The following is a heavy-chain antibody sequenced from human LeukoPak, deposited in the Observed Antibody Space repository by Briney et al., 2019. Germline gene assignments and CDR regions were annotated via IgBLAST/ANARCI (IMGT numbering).Heavy chain of an antibody. D-gene: IGHD4-17*01. J-gene: IGHJ3*02. V-gene: IGHV4-59*01. CDR1: GGSISSYY. CDR2: IYYSGST. Sequence: SETLSLTCTVSGGSISSYYWSWIRQPPGKGLEWIGYIYYSGSTNYNPSLKSRVTISVDTSKNQFSLKLSSVTAADTAVYYCASRSTVTLGRGAFDIRGQGTMVTVSS. CDR3: ASRSTVTLGRGAFDI.